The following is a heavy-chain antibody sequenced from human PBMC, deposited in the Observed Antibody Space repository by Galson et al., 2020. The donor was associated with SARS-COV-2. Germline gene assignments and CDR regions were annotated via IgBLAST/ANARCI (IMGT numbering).Heavy chain of an antibody. D-gene: IGHD5-18*01. J-gene: IGHJ4*02. CDR2: IRAYNGNT. CDR3: ARVWIQLWSSDY. Sequence: ASVQVSCKASGYTFTSYCISWVRQAPGQGLEWMGWIRAYNGNTNYAQKLQGRVTMTTDTSTSTAYLELRRLRSDDTAVYYCARVWIQLWSSDYGGQGTLVIVSS. V-gene: IGHV1-18*01. CDR1: GYTFTSYC.